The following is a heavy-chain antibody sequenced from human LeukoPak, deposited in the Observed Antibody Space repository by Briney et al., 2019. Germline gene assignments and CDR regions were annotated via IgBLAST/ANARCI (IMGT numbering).Heavy chain of an antibody. D-gene: IGHD3-10*01. V-gene: IGHV3-43*01. CDR3: ESGNFASAPRLV. J-gene: IGHJ6*04. Sequence: TGGSLRRSCAASGFTIDDYTRHWVRQAPGKGLEWVSLISWDGGSTYYADSVKGRFTISRDNSKNSMYLQMNSLRTEDTACYHCESGNFASAPRLVWRKGTTVTVFS. CDR1: GFTIDDYT. CDR2: ISWDGGST.